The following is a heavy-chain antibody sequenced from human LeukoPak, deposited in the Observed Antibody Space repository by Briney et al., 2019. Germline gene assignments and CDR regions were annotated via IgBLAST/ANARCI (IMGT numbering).Heavy chain of an antibody. Sequence: GGSLRLSCTASGFTFSSYARSWVRQFPGKGLVWVSTITGSYRSTYFADSVRGRLTISRDNSKNKLYLQMNNLRAEDTAKYYCAKDTPLFGSSSGWSSNAFDFWGQGTLVTVSS. CDR3: AKDTPLFGSSSGWSSNAFDF. D-gene: IGHD6-19*01. CDR2: ITGSYRST. J-gene: IGHJ4*02. V-gene: IGHV3-23*01. CDR1: GFTFSSYA.